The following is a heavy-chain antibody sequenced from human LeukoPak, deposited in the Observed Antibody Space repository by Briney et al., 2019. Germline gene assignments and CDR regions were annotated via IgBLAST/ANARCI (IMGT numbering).Heavy chain of an antibody. CDR1: GGSLSSSSYY. V-gene: IGHV4-39*07. D-gene: IGHD4-17*01. Sequence: NPSETLSVTCSVSGGSLSSSSYYWGWIRQPPGKGLEWIGSIYYSGSTYYNPSLKSRVTISVDTSKNQFSLKLSSVTAADTAVYYCARLPTQTTVTYYFDYWGQGTLVTVSS. CDR3: ARLPTQTTVTYYFDY. CDR2: IYYSGST. J-gene: IGHJ4*02.